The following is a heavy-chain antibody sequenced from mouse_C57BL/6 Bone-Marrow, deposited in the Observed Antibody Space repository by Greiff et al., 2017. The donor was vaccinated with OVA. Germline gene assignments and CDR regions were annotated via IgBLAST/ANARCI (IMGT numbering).Heavy chain of an antibody. Sequence: EVQLVESGAELVRPGASVKLSCTASGFNIKDDYMHWVKQRPEQGLEWIGWIDPENGDTEYASKFQGKATITADTSSNTAYLQLSSLTSEDTAVYYCTTRLDYYAMDYWGQGTSVTVSS. CDR3: TTRLDYYAMDY. CDR1: GFNIKDDY. J-gene: IGHJ4*01. CDR2: IDPENGDT. V-gene: IGHV14-4*01. D-gene: IGHD4-1*01.